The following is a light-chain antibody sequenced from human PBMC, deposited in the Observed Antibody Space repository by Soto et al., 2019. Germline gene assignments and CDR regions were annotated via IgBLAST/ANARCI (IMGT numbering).Light chain of an antibody. Sequence: QSALTQPASVSGSPGQSITSPCTGTSSDVGGSNSVSWYQQHPGKAPKLIIYEVSTRPSGVSNRFSGSKSVNPSSLTISGLLVEDEADYYCHSYISTKFVVLGGGTKVTVL. CDR2: EVS. V-gene: IGLV2-14*01. J-gene: IGLJ2*01. CDR1: SSDVGGSNS. CDR3: HSYISTKFVV.